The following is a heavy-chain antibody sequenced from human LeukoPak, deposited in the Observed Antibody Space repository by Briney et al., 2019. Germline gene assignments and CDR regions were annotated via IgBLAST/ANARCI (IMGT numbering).Heavy chain of an antibody. Sequence: GGSLRLSCAASGFTISSYWMHWVRQAPGKGLVWGSRINSDGSSTSYADSVKGRFTISRDNAKNTLYLQMNSLRAEDTAVYYCAKDRGHYYGSGSHAEYFQHWGQGTLVTVSS. CDR3: AKDRGHYYGSGSHAEYFQH. J-gene: IGHJ1*01. CDR2: INSDGSST. CDR1: GFTISSYW. V-gene: IGHV3-74*01. D-gene: IGHD3-10*01.